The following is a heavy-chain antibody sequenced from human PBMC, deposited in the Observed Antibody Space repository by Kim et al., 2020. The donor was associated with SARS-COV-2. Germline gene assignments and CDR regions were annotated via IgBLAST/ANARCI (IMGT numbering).Heavy chain of an antibody. CDR1: GYTFTSYY. D-gene: IGHD6-13*01. J-gene: IGHJ6*02. CDR3: ARDWIAAAGTINYYYYGMDV. V-gene: IGHV1-46*01. CDR2: INPSGGST. Sequence: ASVKVSCKASGYTFTSYYMHWVRQAPGQGLEWMGIINPSGGSTSYAQKFQGRVTMTRDTSTSTVYMELSSLRSEDTAVYYCARDWIAAAGTINYYYYGMDVWGQGTTVTVSS.